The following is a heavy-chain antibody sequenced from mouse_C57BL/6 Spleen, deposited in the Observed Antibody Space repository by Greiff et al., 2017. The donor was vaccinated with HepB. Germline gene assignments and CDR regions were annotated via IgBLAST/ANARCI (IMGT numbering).Heavy chain of an antibody. Sequence: EVKLMESGGGLVQPGGSMKLSCVASGFTFSNYWMNWVRQSPEKGLEWVAQIRLKSDNYATHYAESVKGRFTISRDDSKSSVYLQMNNLRAEDTGIYYCTEAYYSNYGYFDVWGTGTTVTVSS. V-gene: IGHV6-3*01. CDR1: GFTFSNYW. D-gene: IGHD2-5*01. CDR2: IRLKSDNYAT. CDR3: TEAYYSNYGYFDV. J-gene: IGHJ1*03.